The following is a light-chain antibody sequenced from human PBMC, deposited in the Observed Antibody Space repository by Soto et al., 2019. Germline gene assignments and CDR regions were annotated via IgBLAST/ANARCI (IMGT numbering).Light chain of an antibody. CDR2: EVS. J-gene: IGLJ1*01. Sequence: QSALTQPASVSGSPGQSITISCTGTSSDVGGYKYVSWYQQHPGKAPKLMIYEVSNRPSGVSNRFSGSKSGNTASLTISGLQAEDEADYYCSSYTSNSTHVFGTGTKVTVL. CDR1: SSDVGGYKY. V-gene: IGLV2-14*01. CDR3: SSYTSNSTHV.